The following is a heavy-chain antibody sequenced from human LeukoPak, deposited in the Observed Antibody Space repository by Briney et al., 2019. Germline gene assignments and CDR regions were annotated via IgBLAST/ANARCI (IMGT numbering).Heavy chain of an antibody. CDR3: AKAHLLDWLLPFDY. CDR1: EFTFSSYA. CDR2: VSYDGSDK. Sequence: GRSLRLSCAASEFTFSSYAMHWVRQAPGKGLEWVALVSYDGSDKYYADSVKGRFTISRDNSKNTLYLQMNSLRGEDTAVYYCAKAHLLDWLLPFDYWGQGTLVTVPS. D-gene: IGHD3/OR15-3a*01. V-gene: IGHV3-30*18. J-gene: IGHJ4*02.